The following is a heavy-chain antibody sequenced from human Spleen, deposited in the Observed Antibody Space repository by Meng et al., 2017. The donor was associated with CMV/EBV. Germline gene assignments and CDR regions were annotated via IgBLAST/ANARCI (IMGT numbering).Heavy chain of an antibody. CDR2: ISSSSSTI. J-gene: IGHJ6*02. Sequence: GESLKISCVASGFTFRTYSMNWVRQAPGKGLEWVSYISSSSSTIYYADSVKGRFTISRDNAKNSLYLQMNSLRAEDTAVYYCARSSGYSGYDYGMDVWGQGTTVTVSS. D-gene: IGHD5-12*01. V-gene: IGHV3-48*04. CDR1: GFTFRTYS. CDR3: ARSSGYSGYDYGMDV.